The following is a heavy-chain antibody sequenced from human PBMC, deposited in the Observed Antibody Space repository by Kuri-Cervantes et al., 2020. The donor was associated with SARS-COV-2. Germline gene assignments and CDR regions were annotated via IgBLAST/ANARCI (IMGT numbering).Heavy chain of an antibody. CDR2: IRYDGSNK. CDR3: ARDLRQGKSLDY. CDR1: GFTFSSYG. Sequence: GGSLRLSCAASGFTFSSYGMHWVRQAPGKGLEWVAFIRYDGSNKYYADSVKGRFTISRDNAKNSLYLQMNSLRAEDTAVYYCARDLRQGKSLDYWGQGTLVTVSS. V-gene: IGHV3-30*02. J-gene: IGHJ4*02. D-gene: IGHD3-10*01.